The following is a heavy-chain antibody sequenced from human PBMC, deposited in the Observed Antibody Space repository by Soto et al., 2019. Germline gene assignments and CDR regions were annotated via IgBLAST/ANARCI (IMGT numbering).Heavy chain of an antibody. CDR2: IIPIFGTA. CDR1: VGSISSYC. Sequence: SSVKVACKASVGSISSYCISWVRQAPEQVLGWMGQIIPIFGTANYAQKFKGRAMITADKSTSTAYMELSSLRYEDTAVYYCARLDTAMATTVYYFYGMDVWGQGTTVTVSS. D-gene: IGHD5-18*01. CDR3: ARLDTAMATTVYYFYGMDV. J-gene: IGHJ6*02. V-gene: IGHV1-69*06.